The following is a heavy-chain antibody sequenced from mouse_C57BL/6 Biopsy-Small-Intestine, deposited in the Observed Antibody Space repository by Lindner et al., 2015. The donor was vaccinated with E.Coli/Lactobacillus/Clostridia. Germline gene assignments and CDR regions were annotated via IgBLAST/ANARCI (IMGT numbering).Heavy chain of an antibody. D-gene: IGHD2-1*01. CDR3: ARDYGNYYAMDY. J-gene: IGHJ4*01. CDR2: IYYSGTI. Sequence: VQLQESGPGLVKPSQTVSLTCTVTGISITTGNYRWSWIRQFPGNKPEWIGYIYYSGTITYNPSLTSRTTITRDTPKNQFFLEMNSLTAEDTATYYCARDYGNYYAMDYWGQGTSVTVSS. CDR1: GISITTGNYR. V-gene: IGHV3-5*01.